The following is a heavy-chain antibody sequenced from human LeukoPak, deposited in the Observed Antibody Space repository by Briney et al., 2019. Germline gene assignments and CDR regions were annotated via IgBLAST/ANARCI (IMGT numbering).Heavy chain of an antibody. D-gene: IGHD4-17*01. V-gene: IGHV1-18*01. CDR2: ISAYNGNT. CDR3: ARRLYGDYEEDY. J-gene: IGHJ4*02. CDR1: GYTFTSYG. Sequence: ASVKVSCKASGYTFTSYGISWVRQAPGQGLEWMGWISAYNGNTNYAQKLQGRVTMTTDTSTSTAYTELRSLRSDDTAVYYCARRLYGDYEEDYWGQGTLVTVSS.